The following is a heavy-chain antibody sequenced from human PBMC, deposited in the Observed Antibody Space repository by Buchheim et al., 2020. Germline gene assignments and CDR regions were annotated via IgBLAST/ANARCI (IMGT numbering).Heavy chain of an antibody. CDR1: GFTFSNAW. V-gene: IGHV3-15*01. J-gene: IGHJ4*02. D-gene: IGHD5-18*01. CDR3: TTATAMATYYFDY. Sequence: EVQLVESGGGLVKPGGSLRLSCAASGFTFSNAWMSWVRQAPGKGLEWVGRIKSKTDGGKTDYAAPVKGRFTISRDDSTNTLYLQMNSLKTEDTAVYYCTTATAMATYYFDYGGQGTL. CDR2: IKSKTDGGKT.